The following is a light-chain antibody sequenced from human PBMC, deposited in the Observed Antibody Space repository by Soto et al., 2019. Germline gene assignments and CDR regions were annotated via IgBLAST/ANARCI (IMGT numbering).Light chain of an antibody. CDR1: QSVSSN. J-gene: IGKJ1*01. CDR3: QQFNNWPPWT. V-gene: IGKV3-15*01. Sequence: ELVMTQSPATLSSSPGDSATLSCWGSQSVSSNLAWYQQKPGQAPRLLIYGASTRATGIPDTFSGSGSGTEFTLTISGLQSDDFAVYYCQQFNNWPPWTFGQGTKVDIK. CDR2: GAS.